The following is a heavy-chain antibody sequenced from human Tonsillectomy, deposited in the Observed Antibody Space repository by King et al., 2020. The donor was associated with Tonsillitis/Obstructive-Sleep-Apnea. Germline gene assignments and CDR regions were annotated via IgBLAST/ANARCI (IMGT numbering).Heavy chain of an antibody. D-gene: IGHD2-2*01. Sequence: VQLPQWGAGLLKPSETLSLTCAVYGGSFSGYYWSWIRQPPGKGLEWIGEINHSGSTNYNPSLKSRVTISVDTSKNQFSLKLSSVTAADTAVYYCARSGPIVVVPAAIIHDYWGQGTLVTVSS. CDR3: ARSGPIVVVPAAIIHDY. J-gene: IGHJ4*02. CDR2: INHSGST. CDR1: GGSFSGYY. V-gene: IGHV4-34*01.